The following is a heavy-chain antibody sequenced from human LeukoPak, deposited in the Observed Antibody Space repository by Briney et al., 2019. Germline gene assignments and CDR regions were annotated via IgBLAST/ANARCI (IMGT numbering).Heavy chain of an antibody. CDR3: ARVGRGDYVWGSYSFDF. V-gene: IGHV4-59*01. CDR1: GDSISSYY. J-gene: IGHJ4*02. D-gene: IGHD3-16*01. Sequence: SETLPVTCTVSGDSISSYYWSWIRQPPGKGLEWIGYISNSGSTNYNPSLKSRVTISVDTSENHFSLKLSSVTAADTAIYYCARVGRGDYVWGSYSFDFWGQGTLVSVSS. CDR2: ISNSGST.